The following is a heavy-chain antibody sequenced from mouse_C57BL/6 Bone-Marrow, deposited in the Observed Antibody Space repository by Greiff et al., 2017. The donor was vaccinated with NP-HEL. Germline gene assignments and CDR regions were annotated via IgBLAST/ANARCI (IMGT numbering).Heavy chain of an antibody. J-gene: IGHJ1*03. CDR3: ARSLGLRRGYWYFDV. V-gene: IGHV1-82*01. CDR1: GYAFSSSW. CDR2: IYPGDGDT. D-gene: IGHD2-4*01. Sequence: QVQLQQSGPELVKPGASVKISCKASGYAFSSSWMNWVKQRPGKGLEWIGRIYPGDGDTNYNGKFKGKATLTADKSSSTAYMQLSSLTSEDSAVYFCARSLGLRRGYWYFDVWGTGTTVTVSS.